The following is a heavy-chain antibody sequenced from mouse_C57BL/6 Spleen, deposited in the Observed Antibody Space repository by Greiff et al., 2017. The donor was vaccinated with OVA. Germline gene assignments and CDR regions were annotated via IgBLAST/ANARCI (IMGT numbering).Heavy chain of an antibody. Sequence: QVQLQQSGAELVKPGASVKLSCKASGYTFTSYWMHWVKQRPGQGLEWIGMIHPNSGSTNYNEKFKSKATLTVDKSSSTAYMQLSSLTSEDSAVYYCARSRTTVPWYFDVWGTGTTVTVSS. CDR2: IHPNSGST. D-gene: IGHD1-1*01. V-gene: IGHV1-64*01. J-gene: IGHJ1*03. CDR1: GYTFTSYW. CDR3: ARSRTTVPWYFDV.